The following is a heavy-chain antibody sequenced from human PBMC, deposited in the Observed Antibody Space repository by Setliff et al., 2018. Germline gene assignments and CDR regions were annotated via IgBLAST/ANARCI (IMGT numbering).Heavy chain of an antibody. D-gene: IGHD4-17*01. CDR2: IYPGDSDT. Sequence: GESLKISCKGSGYKFTDYWIGWVRLMPGKGLEWMGIIYPGDSDTRYSPSFQGHVTISADESIDTAYLQWSSLKASDTAIYYCARQGDYDRVDPWGQVTLVTVSS. J-gene: IGHJ5*02. V-gene: IGHV5-51*01. CDR1: GYKFTDYW. CDR3: ARQGDYDRVDP.